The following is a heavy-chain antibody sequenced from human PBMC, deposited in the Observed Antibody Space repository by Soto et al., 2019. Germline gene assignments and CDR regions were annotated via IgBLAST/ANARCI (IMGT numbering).Heavy chain of an antibody. CDR2: IIPIFGTA. Sequence: SVKVSCKASGGTFSSYAISWVRQAPGQGLEWMGGIIPIFGTANYAQKFQGRVTITADESTSTAYMELSSLRSEDTAVYYCARLATYSSCWRLFDYCGQVTIVTVSS. CDR1: GGTFSSYA. CDR3: ARLATYSSCWRLFDY. V-gene: IGHV1-69*13. D-gene: IGHD6-19*01. J-gene: IGHJ4*02.